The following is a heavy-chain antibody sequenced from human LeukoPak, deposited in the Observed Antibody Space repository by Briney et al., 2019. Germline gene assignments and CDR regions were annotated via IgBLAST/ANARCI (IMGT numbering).Heavy chain of an antibody. D-gene: IGHD3-22*01. V-gene: IGHV4-39*01. CDR1: GGSISSSSYY. J-gene: IGHJ4*02. CDR3: AKGPYDSSGYYFDY. Sequence: SETLSLTCTVSGGSISSSSYYWGWIRQPPGEGLEWIGSIYYSGSTYYNPSLKSRVTISVDTSKNQFSLKLSSVTAADTAVYYCAKGPYDSSGYYFDYWGQGTLVTVSS. CDR2: IYYSGST.